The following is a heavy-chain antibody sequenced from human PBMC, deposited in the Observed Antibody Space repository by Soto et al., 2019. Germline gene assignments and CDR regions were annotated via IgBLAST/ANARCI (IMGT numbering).Heavy chain of an antibody. Sequence: QVQLQESGPGLVKPSGTLSLTCAVSGGSISSSNWWSWVRQPPGKGLEWIGEIYHSGSTNYNPSLRSRVTRSVDKPKNQFSLQLSSVTAADTAVYYCAGDPSDITGSRPFDYWGQGTLVNVSS. CDR2: IYHSGST. V-gene: IGHV4-4*02. CDR3: AGDPSDITGSRPFDY. CDR1: GGSISSSNW. D-gene: IGHD1-20*01. J-gene: IGHJ4*02.